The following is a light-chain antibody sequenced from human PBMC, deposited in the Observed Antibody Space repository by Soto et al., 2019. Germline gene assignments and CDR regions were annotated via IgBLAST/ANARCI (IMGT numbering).Light chain of an antibody. CDR3: QHYGSSPYT. Sequence: EIVMTQSPATLSVSPGERATLSCRASQSIGSNLAWYQQKPGQSPRLLIYGASTRATGLPARFSGSGSGTEFTLTISSLQSEDFALYYCQHYGSSPYTFGQGTKLEIK. CDR1: QSIGSN. J-gene: IGKJ2*01. V-gene: IGKV3-15*01. CDR2: GAS.